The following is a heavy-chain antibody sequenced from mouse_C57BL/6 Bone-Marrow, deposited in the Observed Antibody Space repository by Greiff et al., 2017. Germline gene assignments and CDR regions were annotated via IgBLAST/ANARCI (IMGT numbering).Heavy chain of an antibody. CDR2: INPNNGGT. Sequence: EVQLQQSGPELAKPGASVKISCKASGYTFTDYYMNWVKQSHGKSLEWIGDINPNNGGTSYNQKFKGKATLTVDKSSSTAYMELRSLTSEDSAVYYCASSYGKKDYCDYWGQGTTLTVSS. D-gene: IGHD2-1*01. J-gene: IGHJ2*01. CDR3: ASSYGKKDYCDY. CDR1: GYTFTDYY. V-gene: IGHV1-26*01.